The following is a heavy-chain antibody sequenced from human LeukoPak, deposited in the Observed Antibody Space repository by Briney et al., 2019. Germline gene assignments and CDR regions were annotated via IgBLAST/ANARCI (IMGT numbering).Heavy chain of an antibody. CDR2: INAYNGNT. CDR3: ARASYVSGTYLRMDV. CDR1: GFAITNYA. Sequence: ASVKVSCKGSGFAITNYAITWVRQAPGQGLEWMGWINAYNGNTNYAQNLQGRVTLTTDTSTSTAYMELRRLRSDDTAVYYCARASYVSGTYLRMDVWGQGPTVTVSS. D-gene: IGHD3-10*01. J-gene: IGHJ6*02. V-gene: IGHV1-18*01.